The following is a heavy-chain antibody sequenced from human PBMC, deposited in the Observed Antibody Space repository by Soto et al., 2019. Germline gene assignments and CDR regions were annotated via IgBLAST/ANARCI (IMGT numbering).Heavy chain of an antibody. CDR1: GFTFSSYA. CDR2: ISYDGSNK. V-gene: IGHV3-30-3*01. J-gene: IGHJ1*01. D-gene: IGHD6-19*01. Sequence: QVQLVESGGGVVQPGRSLRLSCAASGFTFSSYAMHWVRQAPGKGLEWVAVISYDGSNKYYADSVKGRFTISRDNSKNTRYLQMNSLRAEDTAGYYCARGGWFEYFQHWGQGTLVTVSS. CDR3: ARGGWFEYFQH.